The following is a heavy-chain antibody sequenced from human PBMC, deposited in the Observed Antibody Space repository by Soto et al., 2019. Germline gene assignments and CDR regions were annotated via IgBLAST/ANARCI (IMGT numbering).Heavy chain of an antibody. CDR1: GFIFNDYA. J-gene: IGHJ4*02. CDR3: AMRTGSFHADFDL. CDR2: IDGASGSL. D-gene: IGHD1-26*01. V-gene: IGHV3-9*01. Sequence: ETQLVESGGGLVQPGRSLRLACRNSGFIFNDYAMHWVRQAPGKGLEWVAGIDGASGSLDYSDSVQGRFTISRDNAENSLFLQIERLRADETAVYYCAMRTGSFHADFDLWGQGTHVTFSS.